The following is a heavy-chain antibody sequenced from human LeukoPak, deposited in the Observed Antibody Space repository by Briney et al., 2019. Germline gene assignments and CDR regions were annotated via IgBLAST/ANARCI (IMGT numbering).Heavy chain of an antibody. CDR2: IYWDDDK. D-gene: IGHD6-6*01. CDR1: GFSLSTSEVG. CDR3: AHRPLSSSLNY. V-gene: IGHV2-5*02. Sequence: KVSRPTLVKPTQTLTLTCTFSGFSLSTSEVGVAWIRQPPGKALEWLALIYWDDDKLYSPSLESRLTITTDTSKNQVVLTMTNMDPVDTATYYCAHRPLSSSLNYWGQGTLVTVSS. J-gene: IGHJ4*02.